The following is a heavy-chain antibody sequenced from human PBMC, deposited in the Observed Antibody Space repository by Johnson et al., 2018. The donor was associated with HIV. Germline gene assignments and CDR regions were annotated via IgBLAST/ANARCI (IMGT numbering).Heavy chain of an antibody. V-gene: IGHV3-66*01. CDR2: IYSGGST. CDR3: AREGGGAAAAGTSDAFDI. D-gene: IGHD6-13*01. Sequence: VQLVESGGGLVQPGGSLRLSCAASGFTVSSNYMSWVRRAPGKGLEWVSAIYSGGSTSYADPLKGSFTISRDKSKNTMYLHMNSLRAEDTAVHYCAREGGGAAAAGTSDAFDIWGQGTMVTVSS. J-gene: IGHJ3*02. CDR1: GFTVSSNY.